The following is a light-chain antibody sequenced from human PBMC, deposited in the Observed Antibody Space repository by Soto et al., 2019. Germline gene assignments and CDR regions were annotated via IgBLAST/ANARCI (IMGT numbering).Light chain of an antibody. V-gene: IGLV1-40*01. J-gene: IGLJ1*01. Sequence: QSVLTQPPSVSGAPGLKITISCTESSSNIGAGYDVHWYRQFPGAAPKLLISGDNNRPSGVPDRFSGSKSGTSASLAITGLQAEDEADYYCQSYDSSLSRVFGTGTKVTVL. CDR1: SSNIGAGYD. CDR2: GDN. CDR3: QSYDSSLSRV.